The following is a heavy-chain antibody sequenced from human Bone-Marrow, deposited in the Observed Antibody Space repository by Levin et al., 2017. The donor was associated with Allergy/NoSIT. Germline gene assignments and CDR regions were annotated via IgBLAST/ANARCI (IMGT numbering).Heavy chain of an antibody. CDR2: IYHSGST. CDR3: ARVGAPSKSRPYYYYGMDV. CDR1: GGSISSGGYS. D-gene: IGHD3-16*01. V-gene: IGHV4-30-2*01. Sequence: LRLSCAVSGGSISSGGYSWSWIRQPPGTGLEWIGYIYHSGSTYYNPSLKSRVTISVDRSKNQFSLKLSSVTAADTAVYYCARVGAPSKSRPYYYYGMDVWGQGTTVTVSS. J-gene: IGHJ6*02.